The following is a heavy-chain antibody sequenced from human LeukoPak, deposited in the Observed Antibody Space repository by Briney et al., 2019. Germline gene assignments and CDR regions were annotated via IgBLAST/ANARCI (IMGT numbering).Heavy chain of an antibody. Sequence: GGSLRLSCAASGFTFSSNWMHWVRQTPGKGLVWVSGINSVGSSTIYADSVKGRFTISRDNAKNTLYLQMNCLRAEDTAVYYCARGIVGASDYWGQGTLVTVSS. CDR2: INSVGSST. CDR1: GFTFSSNW. V-gene: IGHV3-74*01. CDR3: ARGIVGASDY. J-gene: IGHJ4*02. D-gene: IGHD1-26*01.